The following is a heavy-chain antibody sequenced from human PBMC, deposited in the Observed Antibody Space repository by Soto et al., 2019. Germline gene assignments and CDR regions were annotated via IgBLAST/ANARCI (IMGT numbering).Heavy chain of an antibody. CDR1: GFSFSSYA. D-gene: IGHD3-10*01. V-gene: IGHV3-64*01. CDR2: ISSNGDST. Sequence: EVQLVESGGGLVQPGGSLRLSCAASGFSFSSYAMHWVRQAPGKGLQYVSAISSNGDSTYYATSVKGRFTISRDNSKNTLFLKRGSRRAEDRGVYYWARTYYYGSGSGTNFDFWGQGTLVTVPS. CDR3: ARTYYYGSGSGTNFDF. J-gene: IGHJ4*02.